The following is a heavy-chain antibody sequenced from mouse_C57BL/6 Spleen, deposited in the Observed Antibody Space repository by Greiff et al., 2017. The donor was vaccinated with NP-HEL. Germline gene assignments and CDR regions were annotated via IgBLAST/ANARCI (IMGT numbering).Heavy chain of an antibody. J-gene: IGHJ4*01. Sequence: EVKVVESEGGLVQPGSSMKLSCTASGFTFSDYYMAWVRQVPEKGLEWVANINYDGSSTYYLDSLKSRFIISRDNAKNILYLQMSSLKSEDTATYYCARALYYDYDDYAMDYWGQGTSVTVSS. CDR2: INYDGSST. CDR1: GFTFSDYY. CDR3: ARALYYDYDDYAMDY. D-gene: IGHD2-4*01. V-gene: IGHV5-16*01.